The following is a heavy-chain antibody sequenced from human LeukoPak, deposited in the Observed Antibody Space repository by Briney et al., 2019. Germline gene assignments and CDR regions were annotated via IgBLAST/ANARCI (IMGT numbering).Heavy chain of an antibody. CDR2: IYYSGST. D-gene: IGHD1-26*01. J-gene: IGHJ5*02. V-gene: IGHV4-59*01. Sequence: MTSETLSLTCTVSGGSISSYYWSWIRQPPGKGLEWIGYIYYSGSTNYNPSLKSRVTISVDTSKNQFSLKLSSVTAADTAVYYCARGKWELTPFDPWGQGTLVTVSS. CDR1: GGSISSYY. CDR3: ARGKWELTPFDP.